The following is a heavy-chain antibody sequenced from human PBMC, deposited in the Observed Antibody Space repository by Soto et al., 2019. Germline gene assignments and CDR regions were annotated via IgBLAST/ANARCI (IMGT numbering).Heavy chain of an antibody. D-gene: IGHD6-19*01. CDR1: GFTFRSHG. CDR3: AKSRQLLFRDQWLADDH. CDR2: VSYDSSNI. Sequence: GALRLSCAASGFTFRSHGMHWFRQALGKGLEWVAVVSYDSSNIYYADSVKGRFTISRDNSKSTLYLQMNALRVEDTAIYYCAKSRQLLFRDQWLADDHWGQGTLVTVSS. V-gene: IGHV3-30*18. J-gene: IGHJ4*02.